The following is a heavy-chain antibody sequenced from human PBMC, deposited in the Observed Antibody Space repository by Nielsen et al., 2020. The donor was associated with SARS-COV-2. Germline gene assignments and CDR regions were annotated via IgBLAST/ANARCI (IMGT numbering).Heavy chain of an antibody. J-gene: IGHJ4*02. V-gene: IGHV1-18*01. CDR3: ARDRIVVVPAAKVDFDY. CDR2: ISAYNGNT. CDR1: GYTFTSYG. Sequence: ASVKVSCKASGYTFTSYGISWVRQAPGQGLEWVGWISAYNGNTNYAQKFQGRVTMTRDTSISTAYMELSRLRSDDTAVYYCARDRIVVVPAAKVDFDYWGQGTLVTVSS. D-gene: IGHD2-2*01.